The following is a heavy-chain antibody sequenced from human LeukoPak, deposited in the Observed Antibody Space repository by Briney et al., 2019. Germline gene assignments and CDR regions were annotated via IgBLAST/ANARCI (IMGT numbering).Heavy chain of an antibody. D-gene: IGHD3-10*01. CDR1: GYTFTGYY. J-gene: IGHJ5*02. CDR3: AREDYYGSGSLPWFDP. V-gene: IGHV1-2*02. CDR2: INPNSGGT. Sequence: SVKVSCKASGYTFTGYYMHWVRQAPGQGLEWMGWINPNSGGTNYAQKFQGRVTMTRDTSISTAYMELSRLRSDDTAVYYCAREDYYGSGSLPWFDPWGQGTLVTVSS.